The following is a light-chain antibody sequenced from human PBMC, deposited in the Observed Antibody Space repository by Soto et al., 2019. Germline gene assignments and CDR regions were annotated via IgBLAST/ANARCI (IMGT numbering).Light chain of an antibody. CDR2: AAS. V-gene: IGKV1-9*01. J-gene: IGKJ5*01. Sequence: IHLSHSPSFLSASEGYRVTITCLASQGISSYLAWYQQKPGKAPKLLMYAASTLQRGVPSRFSGSGSGTEITLAISSLQPEDFATYYCQQFNDYPITFGQGTRLEIK. CDR1: QGISSY. CDR3: QQFNDYPIT.